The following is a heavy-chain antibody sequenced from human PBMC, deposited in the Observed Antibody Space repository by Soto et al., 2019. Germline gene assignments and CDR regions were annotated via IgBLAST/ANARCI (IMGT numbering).Heavy chain of an antibody. CDR3: ARDSGSYYTAYYYYYGMDV. D-gene: IGHD1-26*01. CDR1: GGTFSSYA. J-gene: IGHJ6*02. Sequence: SVKVSCKASGGTFSSYAISWVRQAPGQGLEWMGGIIPIFGTANYAQKFQGRVTITADESTSTAYMELSSLRSEDTAVYYCARDSGSYYTAYYYYYGMDVWGQGTTVTVSS. V-gene: IGHV1-69*13. CDR2: IIPIFGTA.